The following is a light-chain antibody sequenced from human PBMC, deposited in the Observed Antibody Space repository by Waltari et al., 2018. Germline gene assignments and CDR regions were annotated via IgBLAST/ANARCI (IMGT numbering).Light chain of an antibody. Sequence: QSVLTQPPSASETPGQRVTISCSGSNSNIGSNNVNWYQQFPGTAPKLLIYRNKQRPSGVPDRFSSSKSGTSASLAISGLQSEDEADYYCAAWDDSLNCVLFGGGTKLTVL. J-gene: IGLJ2*01. V-gene: IGLV1-44*01. CDR2: RNK. CDR1: NSNIGSNN. CDR3: AAWDDSLNCVL.